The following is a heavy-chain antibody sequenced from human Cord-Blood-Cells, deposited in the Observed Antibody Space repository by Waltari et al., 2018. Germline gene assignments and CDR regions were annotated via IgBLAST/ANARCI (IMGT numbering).Heavy chain of an antibody. J-gene: IGHJ3*02. CDR1: GFTFSSYW. CDR2: INSDGSST. V-gene: IGHV3-74*01. Sequence: EVQLVESGGGLVQPGGSLRLSCAASGFTFSSYWMHWVRQAPGKGLVGGSRINSDGSSTSYADSVKGRFTISRDNAKNTLYLQMNSLRAEDTAVYYCARDLAGDKGDAFDIWGQGTMVTVSS. D-gene: IGHD7-27*01. CDR3: ARDLAGDKGDAFDI.